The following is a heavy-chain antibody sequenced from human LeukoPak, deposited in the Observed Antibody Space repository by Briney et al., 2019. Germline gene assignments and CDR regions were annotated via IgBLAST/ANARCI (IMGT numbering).Heavy chain of an antibody. V-gene: IGHV3-74*01. CDR2: IKSDGST. J-gene: IGHJ1*01. Sequence: GSLRLSCAASGFTFNSYWMHWVRQAPGKGLVWVSRIKSDGSTRYADSVKGRFTISRDNAKNTVSLQMTSLRAEDTGVYYCARAPSEIGGYYPEYFRHWGQGTLVIVSS. D-gene: IGHD3-22*01. CDR3: ARAPSEIGGYYPEYFRH. CDR1: GFTFNSYW.